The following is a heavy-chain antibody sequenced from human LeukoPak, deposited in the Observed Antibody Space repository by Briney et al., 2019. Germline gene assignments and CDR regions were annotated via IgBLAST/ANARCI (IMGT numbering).Heavy chain of an antibody. CDR1: GGSISSGSYY. CDR2: IYTSGST. J-gene: IGHJ5*02. CDR3: ARYTYSSSWYPNWFDP. Sequence: SETLSLTCTVSGGSISSGSYYWSWIRQPAGKGLEWIGRIYTSGSTNYNPSLKSRVTISVDTSKNQFSLKLSSVTAADTAVYYCARYTYSSSWYPNWFDPWGQGTLVTVSS. D-gene: IGHD6-13*01. V-gene: IGHV4-61*02.